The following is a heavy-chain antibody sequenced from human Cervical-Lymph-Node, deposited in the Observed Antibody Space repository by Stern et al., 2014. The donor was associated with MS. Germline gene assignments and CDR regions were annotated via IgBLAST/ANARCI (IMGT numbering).Heavy chain of an antibody. V-gene: IGHV3-30-3*01. J-gene: IGHJ3*02. CDR2: ISYDGNNR. Sequence: VQLVESGGGVVQPGKSLRLSCAASGFTFSSYPMHWVRQAPGKGLEWVAVISYDGNNRYYADAVKGRFTISRDNSNNTLYLQMNSLRAEDTAVYYCARNSGSYFTAFDIWGRGTKVTVSS. CDR1: GFTFSSYP. CDR3: ARNSGSYFTAFDI. D-gene: IGHD1-26*01.